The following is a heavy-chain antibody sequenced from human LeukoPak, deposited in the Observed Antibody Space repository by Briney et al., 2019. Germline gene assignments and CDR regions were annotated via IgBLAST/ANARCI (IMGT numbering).Heavy chain of an antibody. V-gene: IGHV3-30*04. Sequence: PGTSLRLSCATSGFTFRMSGVHWVRQAPGKGLEWVALMSSDGIKSYYADSVKGRFTISRDNAKNSLYLQMNSLRDEDTAVYYCARAVSGYIYGYGYWGQGTLVTVSS. J-gene: IGHJ4*02. D-gene: IGHD5-18*01. CDR1: GFTFRMSG. CDR3: ARAVSGYIYGYGY. CDR2: MSSDGIKS.